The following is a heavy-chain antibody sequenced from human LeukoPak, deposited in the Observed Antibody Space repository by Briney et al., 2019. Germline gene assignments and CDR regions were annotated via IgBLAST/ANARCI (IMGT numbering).Heavy chain of an antibody. Sequence: SETLSLTCTVSGGSISSSSYYWGWIRQPPGKGLEWIGSIYYSGSTYYNPSLKSRVTISVDTSKNQLSLKLSSVTAADTAVYYCARQWRVGATYFDYWGQGTLVTVSS. CDR1: GGSISSSSYY. CDR3: ARQWRVGATYFDY. J-gene: IGHJ4*02. V-gene: IGHV4-39*01. CDR2: IYYSGST. D-gene: IGHD1-26*01.